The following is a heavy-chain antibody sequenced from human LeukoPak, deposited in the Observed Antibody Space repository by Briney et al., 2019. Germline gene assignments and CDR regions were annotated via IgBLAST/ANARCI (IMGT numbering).Heavy chain of an antibody. CDR1: GFTFSSYW. J-gene: IGHJ3*02. CDR2: IKQDGSEK. CDR3: ARDGDSGYVSGAFDI. V-gene: IGHV3-7*01. Sequence: PGGSLRLSCAASGFTFSSYWMSWVRQAPGKGLEWVAHIKQDGSEKYYVDSVKGRFTISRDNAKNSLYLQMNSLRAEDTAVYYRARDGDSGYVSGAFDIWGQGTMVTVSS. D-gene: IGHD5-12*01.